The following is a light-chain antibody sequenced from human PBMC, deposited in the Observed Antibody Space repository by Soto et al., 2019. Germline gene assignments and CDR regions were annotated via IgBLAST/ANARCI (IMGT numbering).Light chain of an antibody. J-gene: IGKJ2*01. CDR3: QQRSNWPSMYT. Sequence: EIVLTQSPATLSLSPGERATLSCRASQSVSSYLAWYQQKPGQAPRLLICDASNRVTGIPARFSGSGSGTDFTLTISSLEPEDFAVYYCQQRSNWPSMYTFGQGTKLEIK. CDR2: DAS. CDR1: QSVSSY. V-gene: IGKV3-11*01.